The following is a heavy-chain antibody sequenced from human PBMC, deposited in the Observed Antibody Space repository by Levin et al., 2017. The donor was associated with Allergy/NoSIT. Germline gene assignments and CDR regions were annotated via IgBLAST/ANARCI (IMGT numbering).Heavy chain of an antibody. D-gene: IGHD6-6*01. V-gene: IGHV4-39*07. CDR1: GGSISSSTHY. CDR3: ARERDLIGARAPFDY. CDR2: IYYSGVT. J-gene: IGHJ4*02. Sequence: SETLSLTCTVSGGSISSSTHYWGWVRQAPGKGLEWIGSIYYSGVTYYNPSLKSRVTISVDRFQNQFSLKLRSVTAADTAVYYCARERDLIGARAPFDYWGQGTLVTISS.